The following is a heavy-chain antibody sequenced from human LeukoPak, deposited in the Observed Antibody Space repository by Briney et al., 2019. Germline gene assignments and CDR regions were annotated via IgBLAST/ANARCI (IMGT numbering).Heavy chain of an antibody. CDR1: GGSISSYY. CDR3: ARGLAAAGKYFQH. D-gene: IGHD6-13*01. Sequence: PSETLSLTCTVSGGSISSYYWSWIRQPPGKGLEWIGYIYYSGSTNYNPSLKSRVTISVDTSKNQFSLKLSSVTAADTAVYYCARGLAAAGKYFQHWGQGTLVTVSS. J-gene: IGHJ1*01. V-gene: IGHV4-59*08. CDR2: IYYSGST.